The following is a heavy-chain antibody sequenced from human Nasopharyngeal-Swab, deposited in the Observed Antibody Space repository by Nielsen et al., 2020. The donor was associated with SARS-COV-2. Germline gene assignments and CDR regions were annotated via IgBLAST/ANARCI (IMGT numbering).Heavy chain of an antibody. Sequence: GQAPGKGLEWIGEINHSGSTNYNPSLKSRVTISVDTSKNRFSLKLSSVTAADTAVYYCARGQGPRHYYNSSGYYYDVLGRGYYFDYWGQGTLVTVSS. CDR3: ARGQGPRHYYNSSGYYYDVLGRGYYFDY. V-gene: IGHV4-34*01. J-gene: IGHJ4*02. D-gene: IGHD3-22*01. CDR2: INHSGST.